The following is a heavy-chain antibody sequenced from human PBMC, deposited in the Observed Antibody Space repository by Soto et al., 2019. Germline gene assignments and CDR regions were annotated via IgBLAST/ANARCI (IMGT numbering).Heavy chain of an antibody. CDR2: ISGGGDAA. J-gene: IGHJ2*01. D-gene: IGHD3-3*01. CDR1: GFTFINYA. CDR3: ARKILESTTRPNCWYFDL. Sequence: EVQVLESGGGLVQPGGSLRLSCAGSGFTFINYAMNWVRQAPGKGLEWVSSISGGGDAAFFPDSVRGRFTISRDNSKNTVTLQMNSLGVDDTAVYYCARKILESTTRPNCWYFDLWGRGTLVTVSS. V-gene: IGHV3-23*01.